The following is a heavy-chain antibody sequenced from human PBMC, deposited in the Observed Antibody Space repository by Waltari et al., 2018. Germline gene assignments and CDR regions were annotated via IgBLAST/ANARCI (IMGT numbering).Heavy chain of an antibody. Sequence: QVQLPQWGAGLLKPSETLSLTCAVYGGSFSGYYWSWIRQPQGKGQEWIGEINHSGSTNYNPSLKSRVTISVDTSKNQFSLKLSSVTAADTAVYYCARRGSDIVVVVAATRSWFDPWGQGTLVTVSS. D-gene: IGHD2-15*01. CDR3: ARRGSDIVVVVAATRSWFDP. CDR1: GGSFSGYY. V-gene: IGHV4-34*01. J-gene: IGHJ5*02. CDR2: INHSGST.